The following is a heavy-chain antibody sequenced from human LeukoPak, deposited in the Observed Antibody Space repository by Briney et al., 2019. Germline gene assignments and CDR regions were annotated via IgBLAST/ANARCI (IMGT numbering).Heavy chain of an antibody. CDR1: GGSFSGYY. Sequence: SETLSLTCAVYGGSFSGYYWSWIRQPPGKGLEWIGEINHSGSTNYNPSLKSRVTISVDTSKNQFSLKLSSVTAADTAVYYCARGLGTAMVPYYFDYWGQGTLVTVSS. J-gene: IGHJ4*02. D-gene: IGHD5-18*01. CDR3: ARGLGTAMVPYYFDY. V-gene: IGHV4-34*01. CDR2: INHSGST.